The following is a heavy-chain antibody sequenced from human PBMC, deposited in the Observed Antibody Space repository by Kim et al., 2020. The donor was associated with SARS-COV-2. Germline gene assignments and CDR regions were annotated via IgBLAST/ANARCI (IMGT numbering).Heavy chain of an antibody. V-gene: IGHV1-18*01. Sequence: THYAQKFQGRVTLTTDTSPSTAYMELRSLRSDDTAVFYCARVPGVRGAFDIWGQGTMVTVSS. J-gene: IGHJ3*02. D-gene: IGHD7-27*01. CDR2: T. CDR3: ARVPGVRGAFDI.